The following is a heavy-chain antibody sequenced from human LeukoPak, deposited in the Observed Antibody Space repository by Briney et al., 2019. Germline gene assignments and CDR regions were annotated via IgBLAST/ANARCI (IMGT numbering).Heavy chain of an antibody. V-gene: IGHV3-23*01. Sequence: PGGSLRLSCAASGFTFSSSAMSWVRQAPGKGLEWVSTISGSGGNTYYADSVKGRFTISRDTSKNTLYLQMNSPRAEDTAVYYCAKDMYYDSSGPVFDYWGQGTLVTVSS. J-gene: IGHJ4*02. CDR1: GFTFSSSA. CDR2: ISGSGGNT. CDR3: AKDMYYDSSGPVFDY. D-gene: IGHD3-22*01.